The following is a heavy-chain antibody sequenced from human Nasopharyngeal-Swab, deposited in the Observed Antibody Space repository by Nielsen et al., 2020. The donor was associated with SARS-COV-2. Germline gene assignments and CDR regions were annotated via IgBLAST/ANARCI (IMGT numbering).Heavy chain of an antibody. D-gene: IGHD3-10*01. J-gene: IGHJ3*02. CDR1: GGSISSYY. CDR3: AREVGGAIGAFDI. Sequence: SETLSLTCTVSGGSISSYYWSWIRQPPGKGLEWIGYIYYSGSTNYNPSLKSRVTISVDTSKNQFSLKLSSVTAADTAVYYCAREVGGAIGAFDIWGQGTMVTVS. CDR2: IYYSGST. V-gene: IGHV4-59*01.